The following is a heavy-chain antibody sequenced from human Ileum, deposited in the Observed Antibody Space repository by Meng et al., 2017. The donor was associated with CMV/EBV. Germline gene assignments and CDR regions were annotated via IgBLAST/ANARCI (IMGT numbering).Heavy chain of an antibody. V-gene: IGHV1-2*02. D-gene: IGHD2-2*01. CDR2: INPNSGGT. CDR3: ARGGVIVVVPVASGSDWFDP. CDR1: GYTFTGYY. J-gene: IGHJ5*02. Sequence: ASVKVSCKASGYTFTGYYMHWVRQAPGQGLEWMGWINPNSGGTNYAQKFQCRVTMTRDTSFSTAYMGLSRLRSDDTAVYYCARGGVIVVVPVASGSDWFDPWGQGTLVTVSS.